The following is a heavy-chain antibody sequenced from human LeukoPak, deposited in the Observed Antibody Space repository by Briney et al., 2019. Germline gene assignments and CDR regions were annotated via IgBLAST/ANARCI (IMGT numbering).Heavy chain of an antibody. J-gene: IGHJ6*03. D-gene: IGHD2-15*01. CDR2: ISSSSSYI. CDR1: GFTFSSYS. V-gene: IGHV3-21*01. Sequence: SGGSLRLSCAASGFTFSSYSMNWVRQAPGKGLEWVSSISSSSSYIYYADSVKGRFTISRDNAKNSLHLQMNSLRAEDTAVYYCARGYCSGGSCYLTYYMDVWGKGTTVTVSS. CDR3: ARGYCSGGSCYLTYYMDV.